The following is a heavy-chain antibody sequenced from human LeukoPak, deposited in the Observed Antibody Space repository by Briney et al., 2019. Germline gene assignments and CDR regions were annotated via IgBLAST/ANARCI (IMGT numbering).Heavy chain of an antibody. CDR3: ASTVTNVRRFDP. CDR1: GYTFTSYG. CDR2: ISAYNGNT. D-gene: IGHD4-17*01. V-gene: IGHV1-18*01. Sequence: GASVKVSCRASGYTFTSYGISWVRQAPGQGLEWMGWISAYNGNTNYAQKLQGRVTMTTDTSTSTAYMELRSLRSDDTAVYYCASTVTNVRRFDPWGQGTLVTVSS. J-gene: IGHJ5*02.